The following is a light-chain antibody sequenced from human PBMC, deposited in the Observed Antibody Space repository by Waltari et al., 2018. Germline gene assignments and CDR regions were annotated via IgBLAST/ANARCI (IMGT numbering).Light chain of an antibody. V-gene: IGLV1-44*01. CDR3: ESWDDNLSGYV. CDR1: RSNIGANI. CDR2: TNN. J-gene: IGLJ1*01. Sequence: QSVLTQPPSVSGTPGQRVTISCSGGRSNIGANIVTWYQQVPGTAPKLLIYTNNQRPSGVPDRFSGSKSGTSASLAISGLQSEDEVDYYCESWDDNLSGYVFGTGTKVTVL.